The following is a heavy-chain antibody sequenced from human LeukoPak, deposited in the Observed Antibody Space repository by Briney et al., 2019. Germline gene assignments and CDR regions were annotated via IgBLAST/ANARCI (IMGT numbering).Heavy chain of an antibody. V-gene: IGHV4-4*07. CDR1: GGSISSYY. CDR3: ARDPNYDSSGYYWYFDL. Sequence: SETLSLTCTVSGGSISSYYWSWIRQPAGKGLEWIGGIYTSGSTNYNPSLKSRVTISVDKSKNQFSLKLSSVTAADTAVYYCARDPNYDSSGYYWYFDLWGRGTLVTVSS. CDR2: IYTSGST. J-gene: IGHJ2*01. D-gene: IGHD3-22*01.